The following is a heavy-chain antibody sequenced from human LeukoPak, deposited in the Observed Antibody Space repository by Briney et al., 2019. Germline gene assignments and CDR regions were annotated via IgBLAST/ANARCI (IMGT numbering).Heavy chain of an antibody. D-gene: IGHD3-3*01. J-gene: IGHJ6*03. CDR1: GFTFSSYW. CDR2: IKQDGSEK. CDR3: ARDLYYDFWSGYYLYYYYMDV. Sequence: PGXSLRLSCAASGFTFSSYWMSWVRQAPGKGLEWVANIKQDGSEKYYVDSVRGRFTISRDNAKNSLYLQMNSLRAEDTAVYYCARDLYYDFWSGYYLYYYYMDVWGKGTTVTVSS. V-gene: IGHV3-7*01.